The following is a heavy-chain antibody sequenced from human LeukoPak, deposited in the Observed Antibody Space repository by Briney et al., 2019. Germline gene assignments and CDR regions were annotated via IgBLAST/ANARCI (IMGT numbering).Heavy chain of an antibody. V-gene: IGHV1-18*01. J-gene: IGHJ4*02. CDR1: GYTFTSYG. Sequence: ASVKVSCKASGYTFTSYGINWVRQAPGQGPEWMGWISAYNGNTKYAQNLQGRVTMTTDTSTSTAYMELRSLRSDDTAVYYCARGGYYYDSSGSPFDYWGQGSLVTVSS. D-gene: IGHD3-22*01. CDR3: ARGGYYYDSSGSPFDY. CDR2: ISAYNGNT.